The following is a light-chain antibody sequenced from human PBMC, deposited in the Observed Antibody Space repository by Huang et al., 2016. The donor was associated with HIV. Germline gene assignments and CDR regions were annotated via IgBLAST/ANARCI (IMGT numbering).Light chain of an antibody. J-gene: IGKJ4*01. CDR2: GAS. CDR1: QSVGRN. CDR3: QQYNHWLALT. V-gene: IGKV3-15*01. Sequence: EIVMTQSPAILSVSPGERATLSCRASQSVGRNLAWYQHKPGQAPRHIMYGASTRGTGVPARFSGSGSGTEFTLTISGLQSEDFAVYFCQQYNHWLALTFGGGTKVDIK.